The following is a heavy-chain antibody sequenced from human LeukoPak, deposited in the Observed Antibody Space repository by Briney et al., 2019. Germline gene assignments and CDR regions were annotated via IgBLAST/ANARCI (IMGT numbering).Heavy chain of an antibody. D-gene: IGHD2-15*01. CDR3: ARGDIVVVVAATAPASAFDY. CDR1: GYTFTGYY. CDR2: INPNSGGT. Sequence: GASVKVSCKASGYTFTGYYMHWVRQAPGQGLEWMGWINPNSGGTNYAQKFQGRVTMTRDTSISTAYMELSRLRSDDTAVYYCARGDIVVVVAATAPASAFDYWGQGTLVTVSS. J-gene: IGHJ4*02. V-gene: IGHV1-2*02.